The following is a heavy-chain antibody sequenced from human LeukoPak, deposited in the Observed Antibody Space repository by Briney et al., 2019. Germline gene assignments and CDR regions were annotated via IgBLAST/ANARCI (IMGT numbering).Heavy chain of an antibody. CDR2: IYYSGST. CDR3: ASGSGIGELVY. CDR1: GGSFSGYY. Sequence: SETLSLTCAVYGGSFSGYYWSWIRQPPGKGLEWIGYIYYSGSTYYNPSLKSRVTISVDTSKNQFSLKLSSVTAADTAVYYCASGSGIGELVYWGQGTLVTVSS. J-gene: IGHJ4*02. V-gene: IGHV4-34*09. D-gene: IGHD3-10*01.